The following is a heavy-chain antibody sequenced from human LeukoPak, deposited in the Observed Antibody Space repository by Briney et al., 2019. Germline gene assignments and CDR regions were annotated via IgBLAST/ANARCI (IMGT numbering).Heavy chain of an antibody. D-gene: IGHD4-17*01. CDR1: GFTFSSSG. V-gene: IGHV3-30*18. J-gene: IGHJ4*02. CDR2: ISYDGSDK. CDR3: AKSLMTTEPDGDY. Sequence: PGMSLRLSCAASGFTFSSSGMHWVRQAPGKGLEWVTLISYDGSDKYYGDSVKGRFTVSRDNSKNTLYLQMNSLRAEDTAVYYCAKSLMTTEPDGDYWGQGTLVTVSS.